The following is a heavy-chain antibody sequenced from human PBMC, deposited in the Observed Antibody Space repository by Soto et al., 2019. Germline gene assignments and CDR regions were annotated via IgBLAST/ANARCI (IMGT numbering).Heavy chain of an antibody. CDR2: ISYDGSNK. CDR3: AKGSNIAAPSDD. J-gene: IGHJ4*02. CDR1: GFTFSSYG. Sequence: QVQLVESGGGVVQPGRSLRLSCAASGFTFSSYGMHWVRQAPGKGLEWVAVISYDGSNKYYADSVKGRFTISRDNSKNTLYLQMNILRSEDTAVYYCAKGSNIAAPSDDWGQGTLVTVSS. V-gene: IGHV3-30*18. D-gene: IGHD6-25*01.